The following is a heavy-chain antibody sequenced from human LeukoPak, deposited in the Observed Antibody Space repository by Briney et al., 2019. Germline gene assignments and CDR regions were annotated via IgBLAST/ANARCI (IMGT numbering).Heavy chain of an antibody. CDR3: ARENSGYDFGGFDY. J-gene: IGHJ4*02. D-gene: IGHD5-12*01. CDR2: IWYDGSNK. V-gene: IGHV3-33*01. CDR1: GFTFSSYG. Sequence: GGSLRLSCAASGFTFSSYGMHWVCQAPGKGLEWVAVIWYDGSNKYYADSVKGRFTISRDNSKNTLYLQMNSLRAEDTAVYYCARENSGYDFGGFDYWGQGTLVTVSS.